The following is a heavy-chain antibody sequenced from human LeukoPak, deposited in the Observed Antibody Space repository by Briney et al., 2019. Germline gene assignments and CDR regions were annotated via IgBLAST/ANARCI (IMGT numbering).Heavy chain of an antibody. CDR1: GGSISSSNW. D-gene: IGHD6-19*01. Sequence: PSGTLSLTCAVSGGSISSSNWWSWVRQSPGKGLEWIGEIYHSGTTNYNPSLKSRVTISVDTSKNQFSLKLTSVTAADTAVYYCARDHGAVPGTEGTFDLWGRGTLVTVSS. CDR2: IYHSGTT. V-gene: IGHV4-4*02. CDR3: ARDHGAVPGTEGTFDL. J-gene: IGHJ2*01.